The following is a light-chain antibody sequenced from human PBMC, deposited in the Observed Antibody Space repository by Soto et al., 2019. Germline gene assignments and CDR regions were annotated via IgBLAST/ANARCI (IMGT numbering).Light chain of an antibody. Sequence: EIVMTQSPATLSVSPGERATLSCRASQSVDSNLAWYQQTPGQAPRLLIYGASTRATGIPARFSGSGSGTEFTLTISSLQSEDFAVYYCQQYDNWLGTFGQGTNVEVK. V-gene: IGKV3D-15*01. CDR1: QSVDSN. CDR3: QQYDNWLGT. CDR2: GAS. J-gene: IGKJ1*01.